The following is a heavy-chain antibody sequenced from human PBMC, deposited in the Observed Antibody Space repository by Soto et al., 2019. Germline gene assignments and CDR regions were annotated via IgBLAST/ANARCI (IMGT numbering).Heavy chain of an antibody. Sequence: QVQLVESGGGVVQPGRSLRLSCAASGFTFSSYAMHWVRQAPGKGLEWVAVISYDGSNKYYADSVKGRFTISRDNSKNTRDLQMNSLRAEDTAVYYCARLVVVAATFQVGYYGMDVWGQGTTVTVSS. V-gene: IGHV3-30-3*01. CDR1: GFTFSSYA. CDR2: ISYDGSNK. CDR3: ARLVVVAATFQVGYYGMDV. J-gene: IGHJ6*02. D-gene: IGHD2-15*01.